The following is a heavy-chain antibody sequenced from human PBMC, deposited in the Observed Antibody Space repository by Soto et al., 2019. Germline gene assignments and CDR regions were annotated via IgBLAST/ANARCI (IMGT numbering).Heavy chain of an antibody. V-gene: IGHV1-18*01. CDR1: GYSFTAYG. Sequence: QVQVVQSGDEVKETGASVRVSCKTSGYSFTAYGISWVRQAPGQGLEWMGWISCYNGKTKYAQKVQGRVTMTTDTSTSTAYREGRSLRSDETAIDYCARDAPPPELRFLEWHNYDYNGMDVWGQGTTVTVSS. D-gene: IGHD3-3*01. CDR3: ARDAPPPELRFLEWHNYDYNGMDV. J-gene: IGHJ6*02. CDR2: ISCYNGKT.